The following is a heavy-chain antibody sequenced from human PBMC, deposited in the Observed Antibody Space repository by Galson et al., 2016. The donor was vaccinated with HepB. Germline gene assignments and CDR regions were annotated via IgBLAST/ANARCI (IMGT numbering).Heavy chain of an antibody. J-gene: IGHJ4*02. CDR2: IRKSNHT. V-gene: IGHV3-69-1*02. CDR3: AREQPLGPGLVDY. Sequence: SLRLSCAASGFTFSNYDMTWVRQAPGKGLEWVSSIRKSNHTYYADSVKGRFTISRDNAKKSLYLQMSGLRAEDTAVYFCAREQPLGPGLVDYWGQGTLVTVSS. CDR1: GFTFSNYD. D-gene: IGHD3/OR15-3a*01.